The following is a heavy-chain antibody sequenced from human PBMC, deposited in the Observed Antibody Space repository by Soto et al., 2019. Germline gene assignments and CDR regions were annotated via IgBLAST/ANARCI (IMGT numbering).Heavy chain of an antibody. CDR3: ARSQGPCTNGVCPHYYYYYGMDV. V-gene: IGHV3-30-3*01. J-gene: IGHJ6*02. CDR2: ISYDGSNK. D-gene: IGHD2-8*01. CDR1: GFTFSSYA. Sequence: QVQLVESGGGVVQPGRSLRLSCAASGFTFSSYAMHWVRQAPGKGLEWVAVISYDGSNKYYADSVKGRFTISRDNSKNTLNLQMNSLRAEDTAVYYCARSQGPCTNGVCPHYYYYYGMDVWGQGTTVTVSS.